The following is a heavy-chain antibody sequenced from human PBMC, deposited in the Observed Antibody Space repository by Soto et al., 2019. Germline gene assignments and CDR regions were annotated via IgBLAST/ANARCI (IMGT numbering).Heavy chain of an antibody. CDR2: IIPISGTA. J-gene: IGHJ6*02. CDR1: GGTFSSYA. CDR3: AILQGSSTILAIYYYYYWGMDV. D-gene: IGHD2-2*01. Sequence: QVQLVQSGAEVKKPGSSVKVSCKASGGTFSSYAISWVRQAPGQGLEWMGGIIPISGTANYAQKFQGRDTNSADKSTSTAYMVLSSLRSEDTAVYYCAILQGSSTILAIYYYYYWGMDVWGQGTMVTVSS. V-gene: IGHV1-69*06.